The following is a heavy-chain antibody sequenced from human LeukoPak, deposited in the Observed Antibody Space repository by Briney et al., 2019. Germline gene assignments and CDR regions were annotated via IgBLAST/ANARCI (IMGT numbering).Heavy chain of an antibody. D-gene: IGHD3-9*01. V-gene: IGHV3-23*01. CDR1: GFTFSSYA. J-gene: IGHJ6*02. CDR3: AKCPLGEYYDILTGYYQRYYYYGMDV. CDR2: ISGSGGST. Sequence: GGSLRLSCAASGFTFSSYAMSWVRQAPGDWLEWVSAISGSGGSTYYADSVKGRFTISRDNSKNTLYLQMNSLRAEDTAVYYCAKCPLGEYYDILTGYYQRYYYYGMDVWGQGTTVTVSS.